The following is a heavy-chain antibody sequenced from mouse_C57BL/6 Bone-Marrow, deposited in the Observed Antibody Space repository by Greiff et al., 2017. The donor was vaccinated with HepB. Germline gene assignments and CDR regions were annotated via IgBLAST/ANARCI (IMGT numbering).Heavy chain of an antibody. J-gene: IGHJ4*01. D-gene: IGHD4-1*01. V-gene: IGHV1-15*01. CDR3: TSLGFTGDYAMDY. CDR1: GYTFTDYE. CDR2: IDPETGGT. Sequence: VQRVESGAELVRPGASVTLSCKASGYTFTDYEMHWVKQTPVHGLEWIGAIDPETGGTAYNQKFKGKAILTADKSSSTAYMERRSLTSEDSAVYYCTSLGFTGDYAMDYWGQGTSVTVSS.